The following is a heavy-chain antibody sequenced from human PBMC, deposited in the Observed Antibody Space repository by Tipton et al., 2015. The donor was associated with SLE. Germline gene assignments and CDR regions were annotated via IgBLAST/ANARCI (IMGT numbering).Heavy chain of an antibody. CDR3: SRINVRTAMDFYFYYMDF. Sequence: TLSLTCAVYGGSFNDYYWSWIRQPPGKGLEWIGEVTQSGATNYNPSLKSRVTISVDTSKNQFSLKLSSVTAADTAQFYCSRINVRTAMDFYFYYMDFWGNGTTVTVSS. D-gene: IGHD2-2*01. CDR1: GGSFNDYY. V-gene: IGHV4-34*01. J-gene: IGHJ6*03. CDR2: VTQSGAT.